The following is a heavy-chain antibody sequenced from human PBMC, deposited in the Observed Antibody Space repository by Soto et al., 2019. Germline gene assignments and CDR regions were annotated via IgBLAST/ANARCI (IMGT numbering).Heavy chain of an antibody. J-gene: IGHJ3*02. CDR3: AKDMADYGDSTSGDAFDI. CDR2: ISWNSGSI. D-gene: IGHD4-17*01. Sequence: GGSLRLSCAASGFTFDDYAMHWVRQAPGKGLEWVSGISWNSGSIGYADSVKGRFTISRDNAKNSLYLQMNSLRAEDTALYYCAKDMADYGDSTSGDAFDIWGQGTMVTVSS. V-gene: IGHV3-9*01. CDR1: GFTFDDYA.